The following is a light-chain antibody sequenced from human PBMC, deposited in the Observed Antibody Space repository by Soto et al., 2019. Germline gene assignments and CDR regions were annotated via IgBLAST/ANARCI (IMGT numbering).Light chain of an antibody. CDR3: CSFAGSFSYV. Sequence: QSALTQPRSVSGSPGQSVTISCTGTSSDVGRYDYVSWYQQHPGKAPKLIIYDVTERPAGVPERFSGSKSGNTASLTISGLQAEDESDYSCCSFAGSFSYVFGGGTKVTV. CDR1: SSDVGRYDY. J-gene: IGLJ1*01. V-gene: IGLV2-11*01. CDR2: DVT.